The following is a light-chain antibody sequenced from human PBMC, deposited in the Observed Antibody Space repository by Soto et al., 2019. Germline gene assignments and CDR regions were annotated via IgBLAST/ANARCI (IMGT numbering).Light chain of an antibody. V-gene: IGLV2-14*01. J-gene: IGLJ3*02. CDR2: EVS. CDR3: SSYRSTITV. CDR1: TSDIGHYNY. Sequence: QSALTQPASVSGSPGQSVTISCTATTSDIGHYNYVSWYQQHPGKAPKLVIYEVSNRPLGVSSRYSGSKSGNTASLTISGLQDEDEADYYCSSYRSTITVFGGGTKLTVL.